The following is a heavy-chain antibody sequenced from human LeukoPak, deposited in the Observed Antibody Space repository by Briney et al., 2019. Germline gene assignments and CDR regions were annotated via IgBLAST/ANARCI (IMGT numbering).Heavy chain of an antibody. CDR1: GYTLTELS. CDR2: IIPILGIA. V-gene: IGHV1-69*02. CDR3: ATALRYGSGSYGY. D-gene: IGHD3-10*01. Sequence: SVKVSCKVSGYTLTELSMHWVRQAPGKGLEWMGRIIPILGIANYAQKFQGRVTITADKSTSTAYMELSSLRSEDTAVYYCATALRYGSGSYGYWGQGTLVTVSS. J-gene: IGHJ4*02.